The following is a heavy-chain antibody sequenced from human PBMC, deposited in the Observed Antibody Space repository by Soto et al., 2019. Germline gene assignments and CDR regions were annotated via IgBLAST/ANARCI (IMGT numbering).Heavy chain of an antibody. J-gene: IGHJ6*02. CDR2: ISGSGGST. V-gene: IGHV3-23*01. CDR3: ATGVQLERFYYYYGMDV. D-gene: IGHD1-1*01. Sequence: EVQLLESGGGLVQPGGSLRLSCAASGFTFSSYAMSWVRQAPGKGLEWVSAISGSGGSTYYADSAKGRFTISRDNSKNTLYLPMNSLRAEDTAVYYGATGVQLERFYYYYGMDVWVQWTTVTVSS. CDR1: GFTFSSYA.